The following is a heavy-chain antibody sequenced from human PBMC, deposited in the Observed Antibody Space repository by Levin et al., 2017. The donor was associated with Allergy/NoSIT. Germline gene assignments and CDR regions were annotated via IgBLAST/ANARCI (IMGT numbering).Heavy chain of an antibody. CDR1: SGSISITSYY. J-gene: IGHJ6*02. CDR3: AKESGDFGKYGIDV. Sequence: PGGSLRLSCTVSSGSISITSYYWAWIRQPPGKGLEWIGNIYYSGSTYYNPSLKSRITLSVDTSKNQFSLKLRSVTAADAATYYCAKESGDFGKYGIDVWGQGTTVTVSS. CDR2: IYYSGST. V-gene: IGHV4-39*07. D-gene: IGHD4-17*01.